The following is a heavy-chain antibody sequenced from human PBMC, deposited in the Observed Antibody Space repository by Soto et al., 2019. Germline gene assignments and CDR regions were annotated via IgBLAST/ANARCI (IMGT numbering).Heavy chain of an antibody. CDR3: AKDHTAGAGGEGYNWFDP. V-gene: IGHV3-30*18. CDR2: ISYDGSNK. CDR1: GFTFSSYG. Sequence: QVQLVESGGGVVQPGRSLRLSCAASGFTFSSYGMHWVRQAPGKGLEWVAVISYDGSNKYYADSVKGRFTISRDNSKNTLYLQMDRLRAEDTAVYYCAKDHTAGAGGEGYNWFDPWGQGTLVTVSS. J-gene: IGHJ5*02. D-gene: IGHD6-19*01.